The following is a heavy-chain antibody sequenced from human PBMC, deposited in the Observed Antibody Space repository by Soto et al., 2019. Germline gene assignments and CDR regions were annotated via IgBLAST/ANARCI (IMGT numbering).Heavy chain of an antibody. Sequence: EVQLLESGGGLVQPGGSLRLSCAASGFTFSSYGMAWVRQAPGKRLEWVSGISGSGSSTYYADSVKGRLTISRDNSKNTLYLQMNSLRVEDTAVYYCQAGYSSSWFSDYWGQGTLVTVSS. CDR1: GFTFSSYG. V-gene: IGHV3-23*01. CDR2: ISGSGSST. D-gene: IGHD6-19*01. CDR3: QAGYSSSWFSDY. J-gene: IGHJ4*02.